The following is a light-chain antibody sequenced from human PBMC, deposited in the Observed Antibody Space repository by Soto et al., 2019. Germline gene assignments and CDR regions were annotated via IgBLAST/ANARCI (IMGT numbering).Light chain of an antibody. CDR1: QSVLYSPNNKNY. CDR3: HQYHSAPQT. J-gene: IGKJ1*01. Sequence: DIVMTQSPDSLAVSLGERATINCKSSQSVLYSPNNKNYLAWYQQKPGQPPRLLVYWASTRESGVPDRFSGSGSGTDSTLTISSLQAEDAAVYYCHQYHSAPQTLGQGTKVEIK. CDR2: WAS. V-gene: IGKV4-1*01.